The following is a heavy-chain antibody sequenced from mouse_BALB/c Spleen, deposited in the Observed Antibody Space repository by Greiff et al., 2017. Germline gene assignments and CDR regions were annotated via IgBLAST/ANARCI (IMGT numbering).Heavy chain of an antibody. CDR2: ISNGGGST. V-gene: IGHV5-12-2*01. CDR3: ARRADYHWYFDV. J-gene: IGHJ1*01. CDR1: GFTFSSYT. Sequence: EVQLVESGGGLVQPGGSLKLSCAASGFTFSSYTMSWVRQTPEKRLEWVAYISNGGGSTYYPDTVKGRFTISRDNAKNTLYLQMSSLKSEDTAMYYCARRADYHWYFDVWGAGTTVTVSS. D-gene: IGHD2-4*01.